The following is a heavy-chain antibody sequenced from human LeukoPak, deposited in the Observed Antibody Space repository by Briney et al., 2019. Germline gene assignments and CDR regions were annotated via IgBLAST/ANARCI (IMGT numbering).Heavy chain of an antibody. J-gene: IGHJ4*02. CDR2: IDYSGST. V-gene: IGHV4-59*01. CDR3: ARGFGYSYGYSFDY. Sequence: PSETLSLTCTVSGGSISSYYWSWIRQPPGKGLEWIGYIDYSGSTNYNPSLKSRVTISVDTSKNQFSLKLSSVTAADTAVYYCARGFGYSYGYSFDYWGQGTLVTVSS. CDR1: GGSISSYY. D-gene: IGHD5-18*01.